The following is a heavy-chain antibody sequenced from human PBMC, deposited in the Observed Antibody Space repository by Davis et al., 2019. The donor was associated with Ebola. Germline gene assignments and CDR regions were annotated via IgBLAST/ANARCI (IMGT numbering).Heavy chain of an antibody. V-gene: IGHV3-7*03. Sequence: GESLKISCAASGFTFSSYWMSWVRQAPGKGLEWVANIQQDGSEKYYVDSVKGRFTISRDNAKNSLYLQMNSLRAEDTAVYCCARDRMVTAKWFSSHYYGMDVWGKGTTVTVSS. CDR1: GFTFSSYW. J-gene: IGHJ6*04. CDR3: ARDRMVTAKWFSSHYYGMDV. CDR2: IQQDGSEK. D-gene: IGHD2-21*02.